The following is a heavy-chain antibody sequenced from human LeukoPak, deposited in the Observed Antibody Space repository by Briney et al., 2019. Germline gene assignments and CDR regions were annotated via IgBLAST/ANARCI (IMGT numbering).Heavy chain of an antibody. CDR3: ARVGRVLVATIRRYYYYYMDV. D-gene: IGHD5-12*01. CDR2: ISGSGDTT. Sequence: GGSLILSCATSGFIFSNYAVNWVRQAPGKGLEWVSIISGSGDTTYYADSVKGRFTISRDNSKNSLYLQMNSLRAEDAAVYYCARVGRVLVATIRRYYYYYMDVWGKGTTVTVSS. CDR1: GFIFSNYA. J-gene: IGHJ6*03. V-gene: IGHV3-23*01.